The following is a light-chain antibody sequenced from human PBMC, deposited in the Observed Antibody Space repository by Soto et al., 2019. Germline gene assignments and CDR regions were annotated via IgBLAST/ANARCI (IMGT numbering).Light chain of an antibody. V-gene: IGKV2D-29*02. J-gene: IGKJ5*01. Sequence: LPVTPRQPASISCKSSQSLLHITGETFLFWYLQKPGQSPQPLIYEVSTRVSGVPDRFSGSGSGTDFTLEISRVGIDDVDIYYCMQTIHDAPSFAQGTRLENK. CDR2: EVS. CDR3: MQTIHDAPS. CDR1: QSLLHITGETF.